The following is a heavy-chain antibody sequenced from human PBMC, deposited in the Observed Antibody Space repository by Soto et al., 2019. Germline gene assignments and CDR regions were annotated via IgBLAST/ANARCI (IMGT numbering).Heavy chain of an antibody. Sequence: GGSLRLSCAASGFTFSTYEFNWVRQAPGRGLEWISYISVSGNVIKYAESVKGRFTISRDNAENSLHLHMSNLRVDDTALYFCVRDTMRASAAASLDYWGQGTQVTSPQ. V-gene: IGHV3-48*03. CDR2: ISVSGNVI. J-gene: IGHJ4*02. CDR1: GFTFSTYE. D-gene: IGHD2-2*01. CDR3: VRDTMRASAAASLDY.